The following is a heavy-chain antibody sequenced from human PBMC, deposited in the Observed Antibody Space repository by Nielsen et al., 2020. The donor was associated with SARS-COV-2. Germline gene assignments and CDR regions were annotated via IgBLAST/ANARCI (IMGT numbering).Heavy chain of an antibody. CDR3: ASSSSWYGWFDP. Sequence: SETLSLTCRVSGDSISSDDYYWNWIRQPPGKGLEWIGYSYYSGSTYYNPPLKSRVTISIDTSKNQLSLRVKSVTAADTAVYYCASSSSWYGWFDPWGQGTLVTVSS. CDR2: SYYSGST. V-gene: IGHV4-30-4*01. D-gene: IGHD6-13*01. CDR1: GDSISSDDYY. J-gene: IGHJ5*02.